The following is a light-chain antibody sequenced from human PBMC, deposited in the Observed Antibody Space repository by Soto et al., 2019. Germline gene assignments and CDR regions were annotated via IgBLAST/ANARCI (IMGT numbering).Light chain of an antibody. CDR2: AAS. J-gene: IGKJ2*01. CDR1: QNINNY. Sequence: DIQMTQSPSSLSASEGDRVTITCRASQNINNYLNWYQHKLGQAPKHLIYAASGLQGGVPSRFSGSGSGTDFTLTITSVQGEDFAIYFCQQSYTTPYTFGRGTKLEV. V-gene: IGKV1-39*01. CDR3: QQSYTTPYT.